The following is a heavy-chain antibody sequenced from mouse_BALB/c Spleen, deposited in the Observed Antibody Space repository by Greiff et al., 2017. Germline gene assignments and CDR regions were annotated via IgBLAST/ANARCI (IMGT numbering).Heavy chain of an antibody. D-gene: IGHD1-2*01. CDR3: ARADYYGYEGFDY. V-gene: IGHV3-6*02. CDR2: ISYDGSN. J-gene: IGHJ2*01. CDR1: GYSITSGYY. Sequence: QLQESGPGLVKPSQSLSLTCSVTGYSITSGYYWNWIRQFPGNKLEWMGYISYDGSNNYNPSLKNRISITRDTSKNQFFLKLNSVTTEDTATYYCARADYYGYEGFDYWGQGTTLTVSS.